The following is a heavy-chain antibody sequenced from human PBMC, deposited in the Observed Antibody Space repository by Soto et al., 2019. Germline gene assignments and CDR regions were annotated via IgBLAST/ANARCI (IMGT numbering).Heavy chain of an antibody. D-gene: IGHD3-10*01. CDR2: IYYSGTT. Sequence: SETLSLTCTISGGAISTYYWTWIRQSPGKGLEWIGYIYYSGTTDYNPSLMSRVTISIDTSKNQFSLRLTSVTAADTAVYYCAGEFTMVQGMRYYGMDVWGQGTTVTVSS. CDR1: GGAISTYY. J-gene: IGHJ6*02. CDR3: AGEFTMVQGMRYYGMDV. V-gene: IGHV4-59*01.